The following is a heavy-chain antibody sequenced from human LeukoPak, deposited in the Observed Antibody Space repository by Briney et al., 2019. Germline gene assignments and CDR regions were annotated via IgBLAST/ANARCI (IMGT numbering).Heavy chain of an antibody. J-gene: IGHJ4*02. V-gene: IGHV4-34*01. Sequence: SETLSLTCAVYGGSFSGYYWSWIRQPPGKGLEWIGEINHSGSTNYNLSLKSRVTISVDTSKNQFSLKLSSVTAADTAVYYCARGPSPSMRYGSGSYYNPRPRFDYWGQGTLVTVSS. D-gene: IGHD3-10*01. CDR2: INHSGST. CDR1: GGSFSGYY. CDR3: ARGPSPSMRYGSGSYYNPRPRFDY.